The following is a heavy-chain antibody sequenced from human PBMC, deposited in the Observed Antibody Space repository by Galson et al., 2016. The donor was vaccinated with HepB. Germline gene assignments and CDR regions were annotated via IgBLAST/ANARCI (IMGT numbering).Heavy chain of an antibody. CDR2: IYWDDDK. D-gene: IGHD3-10*01. CDR1: GFSLSTSGEG. V-gene: IGHV2-5*02. J-gene: IGHJ4*02. Sequence: PALVKPTQTLTLTCTFSGFSLSTSGEGVGWIRQPPGRALEWLALIYWDDDKRYSPSLKSRLTITKDTPKDQVVLTMTNMDPVDTATYYCAHRFGTLFDYWGQGTLVTVSS. CDR3: AHRFGTLFDY.